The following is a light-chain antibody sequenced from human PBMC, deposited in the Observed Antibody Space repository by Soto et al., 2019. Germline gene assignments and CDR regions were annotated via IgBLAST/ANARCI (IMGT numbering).Light chain of an antibody. CDR1: QDINNY. V-gene: IGKV1-33*01. CDR3: QPYDSLPPT. Sequence: DIQMTQSPSSLSASVGDRVTITCQASQDINNYLNWYQQKPGKAPKLLIFDAFKLDTGVPSRFNGGISGIDFTFTITNLQAEDTATHFCQPYDSLPPTFGGGTSVEI. CDR2: DAF. J-gene: IGKJ4*01.